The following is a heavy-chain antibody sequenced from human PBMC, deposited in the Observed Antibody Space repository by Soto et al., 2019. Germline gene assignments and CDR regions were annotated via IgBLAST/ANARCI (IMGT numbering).Heavy chain of an antibody. V-gene: IGHV1-2*06. CDR1: GYTFTAYY. CDR3: ATLKQAPGGIDL. CDR2: INPKSGDT. Sequence: ASVKVSCKASGYTFTAYYIYWVRQAPGQGLEWVGRINPKSGDTNYAQRFQGRVTMTRDTSIGTAYLELSNLRSDDTAFYYCATLKQAPGGIDLWGQGTLVTFSS. D-gene: IGHD2-8*02. J-gene: IGHJ4*02.